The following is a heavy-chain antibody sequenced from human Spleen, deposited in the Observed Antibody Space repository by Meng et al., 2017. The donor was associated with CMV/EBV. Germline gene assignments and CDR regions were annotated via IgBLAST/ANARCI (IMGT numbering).Heavy chain of an antibody. V-gene: IGHV4-4*02. CDR1: GGAISSDNW. Sequence: SAGSGGAISSDNWWSWIRQPPGKGLEWIGELYHSGCTNYNPSLRSRVTISVDKSKSQFSLNLSSVTAADTAVYYCARPTRRGYFDYWGQGTLVTVSS. D-gene: IGHD1-26*01. J-gene: IGHJ4*02. CDR2: LYHSGCT. CDR3: ARPTRRGYFDY.